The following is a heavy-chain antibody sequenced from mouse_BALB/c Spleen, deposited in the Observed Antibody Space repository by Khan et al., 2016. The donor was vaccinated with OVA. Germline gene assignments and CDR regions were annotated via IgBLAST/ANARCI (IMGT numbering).Heavy chain of an antibody. CDR3: ARTVDYSCGCALDC. D-gene: IGHD2-12*01. J-gene: IGHJ4*01. Sequence: EVQLQESGPGLVKPSQSLSLTCTVTGYAITSDYAWNWIRQFPGNKLEWMGYISSTGSTSYNPYLKSRISITRDTSKNQFFLQLKSVTTEDTATYYCARTVDYSCGCALDCWGRGTSVTVSS. CDR2: ISSTGST. CDR1: GYAITSDYA. V-gene: IGHV3-2*02.